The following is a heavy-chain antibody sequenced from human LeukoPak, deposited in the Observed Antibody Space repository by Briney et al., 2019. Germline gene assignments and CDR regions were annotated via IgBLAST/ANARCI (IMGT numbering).Heavy chain of an antibody. Sequence: SETLSLTCTVSGGSISSNNWSWVRQPPGKGLEGMGYIYYSGSRNYNPYLKSRGTISVDTYKNKNSLKRRSVTAADTAGYYCAGDRSGYLGAFYIWGQGTMVTGSS. CDR3: AGDRSGYLGAFYI. CDR1: GGSISSNN. V-gene: IGHV4-59*01. J-gene: IGHJ3*02. CDR2: IYYSGSR. D-gene: IGHD5-12*01.